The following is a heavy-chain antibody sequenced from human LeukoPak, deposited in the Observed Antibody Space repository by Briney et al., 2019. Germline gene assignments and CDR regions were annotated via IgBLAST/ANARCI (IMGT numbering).Heavy chain of an antibody. V-gene: IGHV4-4*07. CDR3: ARDVSIFGPSFYFDF. CDR2: FYPTVSS. J-gene: IGHJ4*02. Sequence: PSETLSLTCTVSGGSISSYYWGWIRQPAGKGLEWIGHFYPTVSSNYNPSLKSRVTMSVDTSKNQFSLKMSSVTAADTAVYYCARDVSIFGPSFYFDFWGQGTLVTVSS. D-gene: IGHD3-3*01. CDR1: GGSISSYY.